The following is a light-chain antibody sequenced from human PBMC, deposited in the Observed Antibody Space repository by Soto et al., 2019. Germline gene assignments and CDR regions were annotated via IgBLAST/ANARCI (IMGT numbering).Light chain of an antibody. J-gene: IGKJ1*01. CDR1: RGISSY. CDR3: QQYGSAPRT. CDR2: SAS. V-gene: IGKV1-9*01. Sequence: IPLTKSPSALSAPVRDRDPITCHASRGISSYLAWYQQKPGKAPKLLVYSASTLQSGVPSRFSGSGSGPDFTLTIISLQPEDFAVYYCQQYGSAPRTLGQGAK.